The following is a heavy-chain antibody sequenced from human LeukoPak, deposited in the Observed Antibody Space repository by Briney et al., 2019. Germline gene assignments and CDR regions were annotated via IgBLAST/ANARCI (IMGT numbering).Heavy chain of an antibody. CDR1: GYTFTSYD. D-gene: IGHD6-19*01. Sequence: ASVKVSCKASGYTFTSYDINWVRQATGQGLEWMGWINPNSGGTNYAQKFQGWVTMTRDTSISTAYMELSRLRSDDTAVYYCATGSGWYSPDYWGQGTLVTVSS. CDR2: INPNSGGT. CDR3: ATGSGWYSPDY. V-gene: IGHV1-2*04. J-gene: IGHJ4*02.